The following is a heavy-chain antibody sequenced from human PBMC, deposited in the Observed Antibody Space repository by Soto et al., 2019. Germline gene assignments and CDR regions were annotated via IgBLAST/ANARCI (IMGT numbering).Heavy chain of an antibody. J-gene: IGHJ6*02. CDR3: ARDFAITIFGDVPWGFYGMDV. D-gene: IGHD3-3*01. Sequence: EVQLVESGGGLVKPGGSLRLSCAASGFSFSSYSLNWVRQAPGKGLEWVSSISGNSSHIYYADSVRGRFTISRDNAKNSLYLQMNSLRDEDTAVYYCARDFAITIFGDVPWGFYGMDVWGQGTTVTVSS. V-gene: IGHV3-21*01. CDR1: GFSFSSYS. CDR2: ISGNSSHI.